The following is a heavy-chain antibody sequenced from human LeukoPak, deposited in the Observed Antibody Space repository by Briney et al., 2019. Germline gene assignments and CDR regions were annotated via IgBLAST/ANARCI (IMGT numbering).Heavy chain of an antibody. V-gene: IGHV4-4*07. CDR3: ARHRRGLYSGYDY. Sequence: SETLSLTCTVSGNSFGDYYWSWIRQPAGKGLEWIGRIYTSGSTNYNPSLKSRVTISVDTSKNQFSLKLSSVTAADTAVYYCARHRRGLYSGYDYWGQGTLVTVSS. CDR1: GNSFGDYY. D-gene: IGHD5-12*01. CDR2: IYTSGST. J-gene: IGHJ4*02.